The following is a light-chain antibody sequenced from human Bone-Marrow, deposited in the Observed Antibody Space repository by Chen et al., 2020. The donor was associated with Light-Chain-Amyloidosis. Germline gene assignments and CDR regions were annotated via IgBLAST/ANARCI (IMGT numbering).Light chain of an antibody. CDR3: QVWDIISDQVV. Sequence: SYVLTQPPSVSVAPGQTASITCGGNNIGRKDVHWYQQKPGQAPVLVVYDDSDRPSGIPERFSGSDTGNTATLTISSVEAGDEADYYCQVWDIISDQVVFGGGTKLTVL. CDR1: NIGRKD. CDR2: DDS. V-gene: IGLV3-21*02. J-gene: IGLJ2*01.